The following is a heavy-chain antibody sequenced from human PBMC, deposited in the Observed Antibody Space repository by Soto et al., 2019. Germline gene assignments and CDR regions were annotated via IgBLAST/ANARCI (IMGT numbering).Heavy chain of an antibody. V-gene: IGHV3-23*01. D-gene: IGHD5-18*01. J-gene: IGHJ4*02. CDR3: VKDYAAIMVTYPAGSPLDY. CDR1: GFTFNNYA. Sequence: GGSLRLSCAASGFTFNNYAMTWVSQAPGKGLEWVSTITEFGNTFFADSVKGRFTTSRDNSQNTVYLQMNSLRDEDAAVYYCVKDYAAIMVTYPAGSPLDYWGQGTLVTSPQ. CDR2: ITEFGNT.